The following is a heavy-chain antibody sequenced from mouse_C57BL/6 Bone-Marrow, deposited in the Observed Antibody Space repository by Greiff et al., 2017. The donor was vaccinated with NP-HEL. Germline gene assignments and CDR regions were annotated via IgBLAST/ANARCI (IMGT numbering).Heavy chain of an antibody. Sequence: EVQLQQSGTVLARPGASVKMSCKTSGYTFTSYWMHWVKQRPGQGLEWIGAIYPGNSDTSYNQKFKGKAKLTAVTSASTAYMELSSLTNEDSAVYYCTREEVYGNYWYFDVWGTGTTVTVSS. V-gene: IGHV1-5*01. D-gene: IGHD2-1*01. CDR2: IYPGNSDT. CDR1: GYTFTSYW. J-gene: IGHJ1*03. CDR3: TREEVYGNYWYFDV.